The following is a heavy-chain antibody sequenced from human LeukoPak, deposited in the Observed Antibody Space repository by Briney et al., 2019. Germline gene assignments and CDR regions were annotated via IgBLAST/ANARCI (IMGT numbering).Heavy chain of an antibody. CDR3: AIPMGYCGGDCPDYYYYYGMDV. V-gene: IGHV1-69*04. CDR1: GGTFSSYA. Sequence: ASVKVSCKASGGTFSSYASSWVRQAPGRGVEWRWRIIPILGIANYAQKFQGRVTITADQSTSTAYMELSSLRSEDTAVYYCAIPMGYCGGDCPDYYYYYGMDVWGQGTKVTVSS. CDR2: IIPILGIA. D-gene: IGHD2-21*02. J-gene: IGHJ6*02.